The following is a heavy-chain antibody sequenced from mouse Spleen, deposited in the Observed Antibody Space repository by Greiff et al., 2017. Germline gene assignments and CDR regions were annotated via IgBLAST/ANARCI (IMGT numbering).Heavy chain of an antibody. J-gene: IGHJ1*01. V-gene: IGHV5-17*01. CDR2: ISSGSSTI. D-gene: IGHD6-1*01. CDR1: GFTFSDYG. Sequence: EVKLVESGGGLVKPGGSLKLSCAASGFTFSDYGMHWVRQAPEKGLEWVAYISSGSSTIYYADTVKGRFTISRDNAKNTLFLQMTSLRSEDTAMYYCARKNATYWYFDVWGAGTTVPVSS. CDR3: ARKNATYWYFDV.